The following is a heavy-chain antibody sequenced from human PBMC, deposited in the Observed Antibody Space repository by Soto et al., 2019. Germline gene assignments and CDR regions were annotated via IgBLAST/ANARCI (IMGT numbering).Heavy chain of an antibody. CDR1: RDTFTSYY. V-gene: IGHV1-46*01. D-gene: IGHD3-3*01. CDR2: INPHGGST. Sequence: ASVKVSCKAPRDTFTSYYINWVRQAPGQGLEWMGVINPHGGSTAYAQKFKGRVTLTRDTSASTVYMEVSSLTSEDTAMYYCARSSGGNFGIIIEGSNWFDPWGQGTLVTVSS. J-gene: IGHJ5*02. CDR3: ARSSGGNFGIIIEGSNWFDP.